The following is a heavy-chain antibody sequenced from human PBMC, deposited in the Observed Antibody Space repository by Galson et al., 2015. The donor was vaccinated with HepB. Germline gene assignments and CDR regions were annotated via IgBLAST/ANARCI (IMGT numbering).Heavy chain of an antibody. D-gene: IGHD2-21*01. Sequence: SLRLSCAASGFPFSSYWMSWVRQAPGKGLEWVANIRQDGSEKYYVDSVKGRFTISRDNAKNSLYLQMNSLRAEDTAVYYCASLGGDDYWGQGTLVTVSS. CDR3: ASLGGDDY. J-gene: IGHJ4*02. CDR1: GFPFSSYW. V-gene: IGHV3-7*01. CDR2: IRQDGSEK.